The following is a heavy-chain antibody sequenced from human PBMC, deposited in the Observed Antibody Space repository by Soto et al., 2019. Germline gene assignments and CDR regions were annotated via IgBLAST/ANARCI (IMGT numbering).Heavy chain of an antibody. V-gene: IGHV1-18*01. CDR1: GFTFTNYA. J-gene: IGHJ4*02. Sequence: QVHLVQSGAEVKKPGASVRVSCKASGFTFTNYAITWVRQAPGHGLEWMGWISAYNGVTNYAQNLQGRVTMTTDSSTSTAYMELGSLTSDDTAVYYCARDFTGWPPDGVDSWGQGTLVTVSS. CDR2: ISAYNGVT. D-gene: IGHD3-16*01. CDR3: ARDFTGWPPDGVDS.